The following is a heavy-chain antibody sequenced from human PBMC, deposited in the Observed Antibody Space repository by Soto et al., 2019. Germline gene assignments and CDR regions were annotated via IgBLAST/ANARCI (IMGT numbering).Heavy chain of an antibody. CDR3: AHGPHFWGKSCYMDV. V-gene: IGHV3-23*01. CDR1: GFTFSTYA. J-gene: IGHJ6*03. D-gene: IGHD3-3*02. Sequence: EVQLLESGGDLVQPGGSLRLSCAAAGFTFSTYAVNWVRQAPGKGLEWVSVIGGSGSTTYYADSVKGRFTISRDNSRNMLYLQVNSLRAEDTGVYYCAHGPHFWGKSCYMDVWGKGTTVTVS. CDR2: IGGSGSTT.